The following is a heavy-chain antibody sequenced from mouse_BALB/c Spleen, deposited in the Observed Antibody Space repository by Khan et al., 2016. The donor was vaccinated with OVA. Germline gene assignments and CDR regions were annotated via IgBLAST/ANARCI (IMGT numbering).Heavy chain of an antibody. V-gene: IGHV9-3-1*01. Sequence: QIQLVQSGPELKKPGDTVKISCKASGYTFTNYGMHWVKQAPGKGLEWMGFINTYTGEPTYAHDFKGRFAFTVETSSSTAYLQINNLKNEDTSTYFCARVGYSGTMDYWGQGTSVTVSS. J-gene: IGHJ4*01. D-gene: IGHD2-14*01. CDR2: INTYTGEP. CDR1: GYTFTNYG. CDR3: ARVGYSGTMDY.